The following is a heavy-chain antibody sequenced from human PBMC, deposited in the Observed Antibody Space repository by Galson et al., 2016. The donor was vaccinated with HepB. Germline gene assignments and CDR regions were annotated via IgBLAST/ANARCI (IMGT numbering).Heavy chain of an antibody. CDR1: GDSISSRHW. CDR2: TSDSGNT. Sequence: LSLTCAVSGDSISSRHWWTWVRQPPGKGLEWIGETSDSGNTNYNPSLKSRVIISIDKSKNQVSLRLASVTAADTAVYYCARGFFSGSYLENGGLGTLVTVSS. J-gene: IGHJ4*02. D-gene: IGHD1-26*01. CDR3: ARGFFSGSYLEN. V-gene: IGHV4-4*02.